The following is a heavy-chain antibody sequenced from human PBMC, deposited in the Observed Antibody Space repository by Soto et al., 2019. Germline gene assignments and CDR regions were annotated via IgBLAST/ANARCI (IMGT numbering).Heavy chain of an antibody. J-gene: IGHJ4*02. CDR2: IIPIFGTA. CDR1: GGTFSSYA. Sequence: QVQLVQSGAEVKKPGSSVKVSCKASGGTFSSYAISWVRQAPGQGLEWMGGIIPIFGTANYAQKFQGRGTITADEATSTAYMELSSLRAEDTAVYYCARATREFMTTVINDFDYWGQGTLVTVSS. D-gene: IGHD4-17*01. CDR3: ARATREFMTTVINDFDY. V-gene: IGHV1-69*01.